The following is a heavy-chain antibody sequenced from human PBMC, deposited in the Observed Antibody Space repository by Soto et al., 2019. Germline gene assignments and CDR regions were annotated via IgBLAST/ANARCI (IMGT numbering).Heavy chain of an antibody. J-gene: IGHJ3*02. Sequence: QVQLVESGGAVVQPGRSLRLSCAASGFTFSTYGMHWVRQAPGKGLAWVAVISYDGSDKYYADSVKGRFTIARDSSKNMLYLQMNSLRAEDTAIYYCAKESYYDSSDYNAFDIWGQGTMVTVSS. CDR1: GFTFSTYG. CDR3: AKESYYDSSDYNAFDI. D-gene: IGHD3-22*01. CDR2: ISYDGSDK. V-gene: IGHV3-30*18.